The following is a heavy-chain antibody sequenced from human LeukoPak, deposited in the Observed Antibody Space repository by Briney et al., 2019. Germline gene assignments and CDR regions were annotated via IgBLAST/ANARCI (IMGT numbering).Heavy chain of an antibody. J-gene: IGHJ4*02. V-gene: IGHV4-34*01. Sequence: SETLSLTCAVYGGSFSGYYWSWIRQPPGKGLEWIGEINHSGGTNYNLSLKSRVTISVDTSKNQFSLKLSSVTAADTAVYYCASLIPFYFDYWGQGTLVTVSS. CDR1: GGSFSGYY. CDR3: ASLIPFYFDY. D-gene: IGHD2-21*01. CDR2: INHSGGT.